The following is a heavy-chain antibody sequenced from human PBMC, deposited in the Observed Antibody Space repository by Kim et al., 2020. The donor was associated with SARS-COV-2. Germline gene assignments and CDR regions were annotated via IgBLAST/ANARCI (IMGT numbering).Heavy chain of an antibody. CDR2: IIPVFGTA. D-gene: IGHD3-16*01. CDR1: GGTFSSYA. V-gene: IGHV1-69*13. J-gene: IGHJ6*02. CDR3: ARHRIPGDSQYGMDV. Sequence: SVKVSCKASGGTFSSYAISWVRQAPGQGLEWMGGIIPVFGTASYAQNFQGRVTVTADESTSTAYLELSSLRSEDTAVYYCARHRIPGDSQYGMDVWGQGATVTVSS.